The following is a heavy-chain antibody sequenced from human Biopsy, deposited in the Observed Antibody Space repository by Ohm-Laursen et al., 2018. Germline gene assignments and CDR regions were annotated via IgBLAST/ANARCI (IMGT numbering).Heavy chain of an antibody. V-gene: IGHV4-31*01. J-gene: IGHJ5*02. CDR1: GGSIRSGGSY. CDR2: IFNRANT. Sequence: TLSLTCTVSGGSIRSGGSYWSCIRQRPGKGLEWIGYIFNRANTYYNPSLKNLITITGDTSKNQLSLKLNSVTAADTAVYYCARGDYFDSNGYFWFDPWGQGTLVTVSS. D-gene: IGHD3-22*01. CDR3: ARGDYFDSNGYFWFDP.